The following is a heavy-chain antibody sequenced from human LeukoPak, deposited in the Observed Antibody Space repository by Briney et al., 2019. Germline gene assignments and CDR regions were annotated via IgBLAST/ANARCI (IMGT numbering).Heavy chain of an antibody. CDR2: IKQDGSTT. CDR1: GFTFSSYW. V-gene: IGHV3-7*01. Sequence: GGSLRLPCAASGFTFSSYWMNWVRQAPGKGLEGVANIKQDGSTTNYVDSVKGRFTISRDNAKNSLYLQMSSLRTDDTAVYYCARDPVGAPYFDYWGQGTLVTVSS. J-gene: IGHJ4*02. D-gene: IGHD1-26*01. CDR3: ARDPVGAPYFDY.